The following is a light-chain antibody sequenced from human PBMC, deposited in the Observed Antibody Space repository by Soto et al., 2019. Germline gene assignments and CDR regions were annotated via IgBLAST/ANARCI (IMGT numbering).Light chain of an antibody. Sequence: IQMTQSPSSLSASVGDRVTITCRASQGIRNDLGWFQQKPGKAPQLLIYQASSLENGVPSRFSGSGSGTEFSLTISSLTPDDFATYYCQHYSSHSTFGQGTKVDIK. V-gene: IGKV1-5*03. CDR3: QHYSSHST. J-gene: IGKJ1*01. CDR2: QAS. CDR1: QGIRND.